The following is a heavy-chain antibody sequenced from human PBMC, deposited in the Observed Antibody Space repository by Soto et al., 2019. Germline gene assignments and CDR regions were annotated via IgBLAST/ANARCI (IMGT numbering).Heavy chain of an antibody. CDR1: GFTFSDSA. J-gene: IGHJ2*01. CDR3: TRPNYTGHYAWFFDL. D-gene: IGHD4-17*01. V-gene: IGHV3-73*01. Sequence: RLSCAASGFTFSDSALHWVRQAPGKGLEWVGRVRTKVKNYATLYSASVRGRFTISRDDSNITAYLQMDSLKTEDTAIYYCTRPNYTGHYAWFFDLWGPGTLVTVSS. CDR2: VRTKVKNYAT.